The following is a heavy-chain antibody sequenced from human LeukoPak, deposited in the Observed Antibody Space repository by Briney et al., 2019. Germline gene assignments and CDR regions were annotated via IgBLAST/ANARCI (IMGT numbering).Heavy chain of an antibody. CDR3: ARALGGYYYDY. Sequence: SETLSLTCTVSGGSISSYYWSWIRRPPGKGLEWIGYIYYSGSTNYNPSLKSRVTISVDTSKNQFSLKLSSVTAADTAVYYCARALGGYYYDYWGQGTLVTVSS. CDR1: GGSISSYY. J-gene: IGHJ4*02. V-gene: IGHV4-59*01. CDR2: IYYSGST. D-gene: IGHD3-22*01.